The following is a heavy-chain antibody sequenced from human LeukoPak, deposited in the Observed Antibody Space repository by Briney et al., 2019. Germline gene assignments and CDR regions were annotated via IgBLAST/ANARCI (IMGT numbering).Heavy chain of an antibody. J-gene: IGHJ4*02. CDR1: GFTFSISW. CDR2: INSDGSRT. CDR3: ARGKSDAYGLEDY. V-gene: IGHV3-74*01. D-gene: IGHD4-17*01. Sequence: GGSLRPSCAASGFTFSISWMHWVRQAPGKGLAWVSHINSDGSRTDYADSVRGRFTISRDNAKNTLYLQMNSLRAEDTAVYFRARGKSDAYGLEDYWGQGTLVAVSS.